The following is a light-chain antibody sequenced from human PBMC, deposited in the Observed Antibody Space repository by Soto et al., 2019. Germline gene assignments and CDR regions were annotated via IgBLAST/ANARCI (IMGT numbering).Light chain of an antibody. J-gene: IGKJ1*01. CDR3: QQYGSSRWT. Sequence: ENVLTQSPGTLSFSPGVRATLSCRASQSVSSNYVAWYQQKPGQAPRLLVHGASNRATGIPDRFSGSGSGTDLTRPISRLEPEDFAVYYCQQYGSSRWTFGQGTKVEI. CDR1: QSVSSNY. CDR2: GAS. V-gene: IGKV3-20*01.